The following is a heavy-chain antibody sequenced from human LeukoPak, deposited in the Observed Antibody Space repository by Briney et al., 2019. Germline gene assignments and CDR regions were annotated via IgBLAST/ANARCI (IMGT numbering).Heavy chain of an antibody. CDR2: IYHSGIT. J-gene: IGHJ5*02. CDR1: GYSISSGYY. D-gene: IGHD2-21*02. V-gene: IGHV4-38-2*02. Sequence: PSETLSLTCTVSGYSISSGYYWGWIRQPPGKGLEWIGSIYHSGITYYNPSFNSEVTIPVDTSKNQFSLNLSSVTAADTAVYYCARGPHMTAGRKFDPWGQGTLVVVSS. CDR3: ARGPHMTAGRKFDP.